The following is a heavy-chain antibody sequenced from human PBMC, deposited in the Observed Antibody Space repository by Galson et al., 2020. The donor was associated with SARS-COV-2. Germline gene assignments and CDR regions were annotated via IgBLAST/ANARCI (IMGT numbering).Heavy chain of an antibody. CDR1: GFAFSSYP. Sequence: GESLKISCAASGFAFSSYPMHWVRQAPGKGLEWVALISFDGGNKYYADSVKGRFTMSRDNSKNTLYLQMNSLRDEDTAVYYCARATIGTGAFDYWGQGTLVIVSS. V-gene: IGHV3-30-3*01. D-gene: IGHD2-2*01. CDR2: ISFDGGNK. J-gene: IGHJ4*02. CDR3: ARATIGTGAFDY.